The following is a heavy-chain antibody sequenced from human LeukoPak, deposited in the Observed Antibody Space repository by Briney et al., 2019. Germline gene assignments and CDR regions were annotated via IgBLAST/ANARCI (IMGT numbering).Heavy chain of an antibody. D-gene: IGHD3-10*01. Sequence: ASVKVSCKASGYTFTGYYMHWVRQAPGQGLEWMGWINPNSGGTNYAQEFQGRVTMTRDTSISTAYMELSRLRSDDTAVYYCARDNYYLAGLVDYWGQGTLVTVSS. V-gene: IGHV1-2*02. CDR2: INPNSGGT. CDR3: ARDNYYLAGLVDY. CDR1: GYTFTGYY. J-gene: IGHJ4*02.